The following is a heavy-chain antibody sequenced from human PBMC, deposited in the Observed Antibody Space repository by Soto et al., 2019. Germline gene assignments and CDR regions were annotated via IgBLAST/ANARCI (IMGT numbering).Heavy chain of an antibody. J-gene: IGHJ4*02. CDR1: GFTLSSYA. Sequence: PGGSLRLSXSVSGFTLSSYAMHWVRQAPGKGLEYAASISSNGGSTYYADSVKGRFTISRDNSKNTLYLQMSSLRAEDTAVYYCVKDRYVDYWGQGTLVTVSS. V-gene: IGHV3-64D*06. CDR2: ISSNGGST. CDR3: VKDRYVDY.